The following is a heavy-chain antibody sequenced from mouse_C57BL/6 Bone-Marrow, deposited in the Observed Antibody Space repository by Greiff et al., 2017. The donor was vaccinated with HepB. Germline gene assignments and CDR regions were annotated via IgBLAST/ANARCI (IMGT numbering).Heavy chain of an antibody. Sequence: QVQLKQSGPGLVAPSQSLSITCTVSGFSLTSYGVDWVRQSPGKGLEWLGVIWGVGSTNYNSTLKSRLSISKDNSKSQVFLKMNSLQTDDTAMYYCATSLLRYPYYAMDYWGQGTSVTVSS. V-gene: IGHV2-6*01. J-gene: IGHJ4*01. CDR1: GFSLTSYG. CDR2: IWGVGST. D-gene: IGHD1-1*01. CDR3: ATSLLRYPYYAMDY.